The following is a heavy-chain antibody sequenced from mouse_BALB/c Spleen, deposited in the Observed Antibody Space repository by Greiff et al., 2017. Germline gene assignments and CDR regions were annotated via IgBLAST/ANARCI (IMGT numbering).Heavy chain of an antibody. CDR2: IWSGGST. CDR3: ARNYGKDLDV. Sequence: QVQLKESGPGLVQPSQSLSITCTGSGFSLTSYGVHWVRQSPGKGLEWLGVIWSGGSTDYNAAFISRLSISKDNSKSQVFFKMNSLQANDTAIYYCARNYGKDLDVWGAGTTVTVSS. V-gene: IGHV2-2*02. CDR1: GFSLTSYG. J-gene: IGHJ1*01. D-gene: IGHD1-1*01.